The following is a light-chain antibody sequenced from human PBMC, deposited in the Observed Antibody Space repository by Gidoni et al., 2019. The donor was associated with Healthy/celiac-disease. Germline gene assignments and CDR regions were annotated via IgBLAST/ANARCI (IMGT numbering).Light chain of an antibody. V-gene: IGKV3-15*01. CDR1: QSVSSN. Sequence: IVMTQSPATLSVSPGESATLSCRASQSVSSNLAWYQQKPGQAPRLLIYGASTRATGIPARFSGSGSGTEFTLTISSLQSEDFAVYYCQQYNNGPPWTFGQGTKVEIK. CDR2: GAS. CDR3: QQYNNGPPWT. J-gene: IGKJ1*01.